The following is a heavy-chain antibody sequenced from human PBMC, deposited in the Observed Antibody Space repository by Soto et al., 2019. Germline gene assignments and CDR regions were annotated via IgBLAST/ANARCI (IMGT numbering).Heavy chain of an antibody. CDR1: GVAFNIYA. D-gene: IGHD3-10*01. CDR2: ISGSADST. J-gene: IGHJ4*02. V-gene: IGHV3-23*01. Sequence: PGGSLRLSCAASGVAFNIYAMSWFRQAPGKGLEWVSVISGSADSTNYADSVKGRFTISRDNSKNTVYLQMNSLRVEDTAVYYCAKDRNHYGSGSYFDYWGQGTLVTVSS. CDR3: AKDRNHYGSGSYFDY.